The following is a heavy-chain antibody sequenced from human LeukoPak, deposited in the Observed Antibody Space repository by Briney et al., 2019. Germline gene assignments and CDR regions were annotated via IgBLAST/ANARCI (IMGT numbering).Heavy chain of an antibody. CDR2: IWYDGSNQ. Sequence: GRSLRLSCTASGFTFSSYGMHWVRQAPGKGLEWVADIWYDGSNQQYADSVKGRFTISRDNSGNTVFLQMNSLRPEDTAVNYCAKGESYYPFEHWGLGTLVTVSS. D-gene: IGHD3-10*01. CDR3: AKGESYYPFEH. CDR1: GFTFSSYG. J-gene: IGHJ4*02. V-gene: IGHV3-33*06.